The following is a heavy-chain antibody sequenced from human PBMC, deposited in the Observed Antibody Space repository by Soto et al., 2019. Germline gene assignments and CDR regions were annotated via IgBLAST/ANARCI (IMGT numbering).Heavy chain of an antibody. V-gene: IGHV5-51*01. J-gene: IGHJ4*02. CDR3: AKDRVGNWYDGTFDY. CDR2: IYPGDSDT. Sequence: GESLKISCKGSGYNFPNYWIGWVRQMPGKGLEWMGIIYPGDSDTGNSPSFQGQVTISADKSISTAYLQWSSLRAEDTAVYYCAKDRVGNWYDGTFDYWGQGTLVTVSS. CDR1: GYNFPNYW. D-gene: IGHD1-1*01.